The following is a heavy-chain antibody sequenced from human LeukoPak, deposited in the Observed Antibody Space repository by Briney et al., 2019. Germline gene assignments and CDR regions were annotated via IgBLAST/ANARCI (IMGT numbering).Heavy chain of an antibody. Sequence: GGSLRLSCAGSGFIFSSSAMSWVRQAPGNGLEWVSAISGGGDSTYYADSVKGRFTISRDNSKNTLYLQMNSLTAEDTAVYYCAKGHDFWSFDYWGKGTLVTVSS. CDR2: ISGGGDST. V-gene: IGHV3-23*01. CDR3: AKGHDFWSFDY. J-gene: IGHJ4*02. CDR1: GFIFSSSA. D-gene: IGHD3-3*01.